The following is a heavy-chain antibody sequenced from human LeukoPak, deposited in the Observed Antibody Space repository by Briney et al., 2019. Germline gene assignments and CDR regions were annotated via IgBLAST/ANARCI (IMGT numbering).Heavy chain of an antibody. D-gene: IGHD3-10*01. V-gene: IGHV1-24*01. CDR1: GYTLTELS. CDR3: ATLGWFGDHGVYFDY. J-gene: IGHJ4*02. CDR2: FDPEDGET. Sequence: ASVKVSCKVSGYTLTELSMHWVRQAPGKGLEWMGGFDPEDGETIYAQKFQGRVTMTEDTSTDTAYMELSSLRSEDTAVYHCATLGWFGDHGVYFDYWGQGTLVTVSS.